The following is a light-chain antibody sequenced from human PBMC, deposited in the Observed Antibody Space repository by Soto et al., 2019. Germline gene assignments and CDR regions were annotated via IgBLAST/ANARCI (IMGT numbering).Light chain of an antibody. CDR3: QQYHTSSIT. CDR2: AAS. CDR1: QGISSY. V-gene: IGKV1-9*01. Sequence: IQLTQSPSSLSASVGDRVTITCRASQGISSYLAWYQQKPGKAPKLLIYAASTLQSGVPSRFSGTGSGTEFTLSIDSLQPDDFATYYCQQYHTSSITFGQGTRLEIK. J-gene: IGKJ5*01.